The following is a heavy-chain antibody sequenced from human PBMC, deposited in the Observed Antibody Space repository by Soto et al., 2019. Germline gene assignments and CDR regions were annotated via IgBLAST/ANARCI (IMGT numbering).Heavy chain of an antibody. CDR3: AREGYCSGGSCYPTAMAGMDV. V-gene: IGHV3-74*01. Sequence: VQLVESGGGLVQPGGSLRLSCAASGFTFSSYWMHWVRQAPGKGLVWVSRINSDGSSTSYADSVKGRFTISRDNAKNTLYLQMNSLRAEDTAVYYCAREGYCSGGSCYPTAMAGMDVWGQGTTVTVSS. J-gene: IGHJ6*02. CDR2: INSDGSST. CDR1: GFTFSSYW. D-gene: IGHD2-15*01.